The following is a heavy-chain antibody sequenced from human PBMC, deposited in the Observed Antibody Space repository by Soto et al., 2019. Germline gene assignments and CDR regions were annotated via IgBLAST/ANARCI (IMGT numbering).Heavy chain of an antibody. J-gene: IGHJ3*02. V-gene: IGHV3-23*01. D-gene: IGHD4-17*01. CDR3: AKDQGFSAEYGDHWGGSAFDM. Sequence: EVQLLESGGGLVQPGGSLRLSCAASELTFSNYAVSWVRQAPGKGLEWVSIISGAGSRTSYADSVKGRFAISRDNSKKAVFLQVNVLRDIDADLYYCAKDQGFSAEYGDHWGGSAFDMRGEGTMVTVSS. CDR1: ELTFSNYA. CDR2: ISGAGSRT.